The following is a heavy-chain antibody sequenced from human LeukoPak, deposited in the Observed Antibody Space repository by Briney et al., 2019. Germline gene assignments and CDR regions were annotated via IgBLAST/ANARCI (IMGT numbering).Heavy chain of an antibody. J-gene: IGHJ4*02. D-gene: IGHD3-22*01. V-gene: IGHV4-34*01. CDR2: INHSGSI. CDR1: GESFSGYY. Sequence: SETLSLTCAVYGESFSGYYWSWIRQPPGKGLTWIGEINHSGSINYNPSLKSRVTISLDTSKSQFSLKLSSVTAADTAVYYCARGKHDSGGYYLDYWGQGTLVTVSS. CDR3: ARGKHDSGGYYLDY.